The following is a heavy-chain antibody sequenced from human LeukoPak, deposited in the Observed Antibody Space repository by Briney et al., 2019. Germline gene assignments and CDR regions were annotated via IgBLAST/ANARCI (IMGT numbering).Heavy chain of an antibody. CDR1: GFTFSSYA. Sequence: PGGSLRLSCAASGFTFSSYAMSWDRQAPGKGLEWVSAISGSGGSTYYADSVKGRFTISRDNSKNTLYLQMNSLRAEDTAVYYCAKKFGWLDGKTRYYYYYMDVWGKGTTVTVSS. V-gene: IGHV3-23*01. CDR3: AKKFGWLDGKTRYYYYYMDV. J-gene: IGHJ6*03. CDR2: ISGSGGST. D-gene: IGHD5-24*01.